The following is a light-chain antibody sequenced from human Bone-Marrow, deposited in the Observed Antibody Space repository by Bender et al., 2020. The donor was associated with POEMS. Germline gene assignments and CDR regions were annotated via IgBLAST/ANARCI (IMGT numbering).Light chain of an antibody. CDR2: GKN. CDR3: QAWDSSIVV. J-gene: IGLJ2*01. V-gene: IGLV3-19*01. Sequence: SSELTQDPAVSVALGQTVRITCQGDSLRNYYANWYQQKPGQAPVLVIYGKNNRPSGIPERFSGSNSGNTATLTISGTQAMDEADYYCQAWDSSIVVFGGGTKLTVL. CDR1: SLRNYY.